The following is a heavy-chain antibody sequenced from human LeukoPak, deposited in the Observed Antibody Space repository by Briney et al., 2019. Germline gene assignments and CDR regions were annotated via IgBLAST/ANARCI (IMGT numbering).Heavy chain of an antibody. CDR1: GCTFTSYY. CDR3: ARDVVAARKGFDY. V-gene: IGHV1-46*01. CDR2: INPSGGST. J-gene: IGHJ4*02. D-gene: IGHD6-6*01. Sequence: GASVKVSCKASGCTFTSYYMHWVRQAPGQGLEWTGIINPSGGSTSYAQKFQGRVTMTRDTSTSTVYMELSSLRSEDTAVYYCARDVVAARKGFDYWGQGTLVTVSS.